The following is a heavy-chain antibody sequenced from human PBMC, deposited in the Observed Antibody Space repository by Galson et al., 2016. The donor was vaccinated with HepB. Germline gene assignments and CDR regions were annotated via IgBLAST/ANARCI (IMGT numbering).Heavy chain of an antibody. CDR1: GYSFTRYW. J-gene: IGHJ1*01. V-gene: IGHV5-51*01. CDR3: ARPNSVAGFQH. CDR2: IYPGDSDT. D-gene: IGHD2-8*01. Sequence: QSGAEVTKPGESLRISCKGSGYSFTRYWIGWVRQMPGKGPEWMGIIYPGDSDTRYSPSFQGQVTISADKAISTAYLQWGSLKASDTAMYYCARPNSVAGFQHWGQGTLVTVSS.